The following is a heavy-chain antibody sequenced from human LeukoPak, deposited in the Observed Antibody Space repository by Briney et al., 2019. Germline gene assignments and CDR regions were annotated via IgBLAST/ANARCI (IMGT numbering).Heavy chain of an antibody. CDR1: GFTFSSYW. Sequence: GGSLRLSCAASGFTFSSYWMSWVRQAPGKGLEWVANIKQDGSEKYYVDSVKGRFTISRDNAKNSLYLQMNSLRAEDMALYYCAKDIAAAGQDAFDIWGQGTMVTVSS. CDR3: AKDIAAAGQDAFDI. J-gene: IGHJ3*02. D-gene: IGHD6-13*01. CDR2: IKQDGSEK. V-gene: IGHV3-7*03.